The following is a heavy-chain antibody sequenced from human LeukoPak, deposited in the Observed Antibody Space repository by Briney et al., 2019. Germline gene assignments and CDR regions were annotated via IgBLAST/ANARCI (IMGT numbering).Heavy chain of an antibody. CDR2: INVYNGYT. CDR1: GYTFRSYA. J-gene: IGHJ4*02. D-gene: IGHD2-2*01. Sequence: GASVKVSCKTSGYTFRSYAISLVRQAPGQGLERMGWINVYNGYTNYARNFQGRVTMTTDTSTSTAYMEVRSLRSDDTAVYYCARVECSSTTCYDDYWGQGTLVIVSS. V-gene: IGHV1-18*01. CDR3: ARVECSSTTCYDDY.